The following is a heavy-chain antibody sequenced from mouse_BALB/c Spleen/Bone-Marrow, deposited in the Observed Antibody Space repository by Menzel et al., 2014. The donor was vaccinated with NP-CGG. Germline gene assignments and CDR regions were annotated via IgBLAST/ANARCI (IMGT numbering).Heavy chain of an antibody. CDR2: ISSGGSYT. Sequence: EVQRVESGGDLVKPGGSLKLSCAASGFTFSSYGMSWVRQTPDKRLEWVATISSGGSYTYYPDSVKGRFTISRDNAKNTLYLQMSSLKPEDTAMYYCARQTLMVTTDYWGQGTTLTVSS. V-gene: IGHV5-6*01. CDR1: GFTFSSYG. J-gene: IGHJ2*01. CDR3: ARQTLMVTTDY. D-gene: IGHD2-3*01.